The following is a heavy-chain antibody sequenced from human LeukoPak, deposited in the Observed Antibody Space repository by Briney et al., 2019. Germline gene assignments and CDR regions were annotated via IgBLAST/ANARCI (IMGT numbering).Heavy chain of an antibody. CDR2: ISGSGGST. CDR3: AKDLIGAAAGTCFDY. V-gene: IGHV3-23*01. J-gene: IGHJ4*02. Sequence: GGSLRLSCAASGFTFSSYGMSWVRQAPGKGLEWVSAISGSGGSTYYADSVKGRFTISRDNSKNTLYLQMNSLRAEDTAVYYCAKDLIGAAAGTCFDYWGQGTLVTVSS. CDR1: GFTFSSYG. D-gene: IGHD6-13*01.